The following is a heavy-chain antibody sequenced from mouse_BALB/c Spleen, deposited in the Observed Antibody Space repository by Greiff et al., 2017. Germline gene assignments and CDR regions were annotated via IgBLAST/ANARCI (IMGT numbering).Heavy chain of an antibody. CDR3: ARGDYGSSFDY. J-gene: IGHJ2*01. V-gene: IGHV1-7*01. CDR2: INPSTGYT. CDR1: GYTFTSYW. Sequence: QVQLQQSGAELAKPGASVKMSCKASGYTFTSYWMHWVKQRPGQGLEWIGYINPSTGYTEYNQKFKDKATLTADKSSSTAYMQLSSLTSEDSAFYYCARGDYGSSFDYWGQGTTLTVSS. D-gene: IGHD1-1*01.